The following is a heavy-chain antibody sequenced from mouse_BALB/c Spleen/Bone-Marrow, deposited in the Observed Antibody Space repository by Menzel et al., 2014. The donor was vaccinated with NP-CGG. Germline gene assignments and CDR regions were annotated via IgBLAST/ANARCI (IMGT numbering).Heavy chain of an antibody. V-gene: IGHV4-1*02. CDR3: AREIPQGAMDY. J-gene: IGHJ4*01. CDR1: GFDFSRYW. CDR2: INPDSSTI. Sequence: EVKLMESGGGLVQPGGSLKLSCAASGFDFSRYWMSWVRQAPGKGLEWIGEINPDSSTISYTPSLKDKFIISRDNAKNTLYLQMSKVRSEDTALYYCAREIPQGAMDYWGQGTSVTVSS.